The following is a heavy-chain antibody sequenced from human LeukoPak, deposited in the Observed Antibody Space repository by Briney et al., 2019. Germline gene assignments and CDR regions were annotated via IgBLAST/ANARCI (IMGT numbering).Heavy chain of an antibody. CDR3: ASITMVRGVIPK. V-gene: IGHV1-8*01. Sequence: ASVKVSCKASGYTFTSYDINWVRQATGQGLEWMGWMNPNSGNTGYKQKFQGRVTMTRDMSTSTVYMELSSLRSEDTAVYYCASITMVRGVIPKWGQGTLVTVSS. CDR1: GYTFTSYD. J-gene: IGHJ4*02. CDR2: MNPNSGNT. D-gene: IGHD3-10*01.